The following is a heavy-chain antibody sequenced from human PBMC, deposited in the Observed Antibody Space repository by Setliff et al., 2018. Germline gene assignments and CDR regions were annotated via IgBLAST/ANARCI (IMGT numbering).Heavy chain of an antibody. CDR1: GASISSYF. D-gene: IGHD3-10*01. Sequence: SETLSLTCSVSGASISSYFWSWIRQPPGKGLEWIGLISPTRTSTYTPSLMSRVAISVDTSKNHFSLNLPSVPDAETAYYFCAKSSPSVGHIAHCWGQVTLVTVSSGKPQGLPEDTAVYYCARDNYYDSTQDAFDIWGQGTMVTVSS. V-gene: IGHV4-59*01. CDR2: ISPTRTS. J-gene: IGHJ3*02. CDR3: AKSSPSVGHIAHCWGQVTLVTVSSGKPQGLPEDTAVYYCARDNYYDSTQDAFDI.